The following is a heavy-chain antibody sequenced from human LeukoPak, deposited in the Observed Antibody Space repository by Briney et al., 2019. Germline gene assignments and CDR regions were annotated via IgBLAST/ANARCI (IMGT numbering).Heavy chain of an antibody. CDR3: ARDYPITDF. Sequence: SETLSLTCTVSGGSISSYYWSWIRQPPGKGLEWVGDNYYSGRTNYNPSLMSRVTIPLDTSKDQFSLKLGSVTAADTAVYYCARDYPITDFWGQGTLVTVSS. V-gene: IGHV4-59*01. CDR2: NYYSGRT. J-gene: IGHJ4*02. CDR1: GGSISSYY. D-gene: IGHD3-10*01.